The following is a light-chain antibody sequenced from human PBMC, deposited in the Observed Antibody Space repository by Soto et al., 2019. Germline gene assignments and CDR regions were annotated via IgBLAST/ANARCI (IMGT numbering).Light chain of an antibody. CDR3: QQYSSYSNT. V-gene: IGKV1-5*03. CDR2: RAS. CDR1: QSISSW. J-gene: IGKJ1*01. Sequence: DIQMTQSPSTLSASVGDRVAITCRASQSISSWLAWYQQKPGRAPKLLIQRASSLESGVPSRFSGSESGTEFTLTISSLQPDDSASYYCQQYSSYSNTFGQGTKV.